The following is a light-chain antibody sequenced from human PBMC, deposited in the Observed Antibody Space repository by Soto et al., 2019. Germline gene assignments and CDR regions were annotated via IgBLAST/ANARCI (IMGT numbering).Light chain of an antibody. J-gene: IGLJ3*02. V-gene: IGLV1-40*01. CDR1: SSNIGAGYD. CDR3: AAWDDSLNGPV. CDR2: RDD. Sequence: QSVLTQPPSVSGAPGQRVTISCTGSSSNIGAGYDVHWYQQFPGTAPKLLLYRDDQRPSGVPDRFSGAKSGTSASLAISGLQSGDEADYICAAWDDSLNGPVFGGGTKVTVL.